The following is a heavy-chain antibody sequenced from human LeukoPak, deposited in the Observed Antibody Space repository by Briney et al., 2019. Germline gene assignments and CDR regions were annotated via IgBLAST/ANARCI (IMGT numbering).Heavy chain of an antibody. CDR2: IYYSGST. J-gene: IGHJ5*02. Sequence: PSQTLSLNCTVSGGSISSGDYYWSWIRQPPGKGLEWIGYIYYSGSTYYNPSLKSRVTISVDTSKNQFSLKLSSVTAADTAVYYCARDLGYCSSTSCYKFGWFDPWGQGTLVTVSS. CDR3: ARDLGYCSSTSCYKFGWFDP. D-gene: IGHD2-2*02. CDR1: GGSISSGDYY. V-gene: IGHV4-30-4*08.